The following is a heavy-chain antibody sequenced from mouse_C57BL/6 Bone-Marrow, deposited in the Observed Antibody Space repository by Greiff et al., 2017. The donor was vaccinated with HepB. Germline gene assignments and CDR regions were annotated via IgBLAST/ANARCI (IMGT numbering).Heavy chain of an antibody. CDR1: GYSITSGYY. V-gene: IGHV3-6*01. J-gene: IGHJ2*01. CDR3: ARERITTVYYFDY. D-gene: IGHD1-1*01. Sequence: DVQLQESGPGLVKPSQSLSLTCSVTGYSITSGYYWNWIRQFPGNKLEWMGYISYDGSNNYNPSLKNRISITRDTSKNQFCLKLNSVTTEDTATYYCARERITTVYYFDYWGQGTTLTVSS. CDR2: ISYDGSN.